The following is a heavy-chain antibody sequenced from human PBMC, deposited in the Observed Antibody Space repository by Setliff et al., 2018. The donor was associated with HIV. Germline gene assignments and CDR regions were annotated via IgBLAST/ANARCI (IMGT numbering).Heavy chain of an antibody. CDR3: AREADYYDTGGQYRY. D-gene: IGHD3-22*01. CDR2: INPSVGGT. CDR1: GYTFTGYY. Sequence: ASVKVSCKGSGYTFTGYYVHWVRLAPGQGLEWMGWINPSVGGTTYAQKFQGRVTMTRDTSISTAYMELSRLTSDDTALYYCAREADYYDTGGQYRYWGQGTLVTVSS. V-gene: IGHV1-2*02. J-gene: IGHJ4*02.